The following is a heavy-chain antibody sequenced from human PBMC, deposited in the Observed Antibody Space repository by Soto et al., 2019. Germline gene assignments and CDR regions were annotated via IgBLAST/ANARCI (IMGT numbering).Heavy chain of an antibody. D-gene: IGHD3-16*02. V-gene: IGHV4-31*03. CDR1: GGSISSGGYY. CDR3: ARDTVITFGGVIVRNWFDP. Sequence: HVQLQESGPGLVKPSQTLSLTCTVSGGSISSGGYYWSWIRQHPGKGLEWIGYIYYSGSTYYNPSLKSRVTISVDTSKNQFSLKLSSVTAADTAVYYCARDTVITFGGVIVRNWFDPWGQGTLVTVSS. J-gene: IGHJ5*02. CDR2: IYYSGST.